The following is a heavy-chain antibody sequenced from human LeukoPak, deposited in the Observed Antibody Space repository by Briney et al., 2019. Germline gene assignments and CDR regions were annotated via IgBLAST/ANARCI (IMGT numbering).Heavy chain of an antibody. D-gene: IGHD1-26*01. CDR2: INPSGGST. J-gene: IGHJ3*02. V-gene: IGHV1-46*01. Sequence: ASVKVSCKASGYTFTSYYMHWVRQAPGQGLEWMGIINPSGGSTSYAQKFQGRVTMTRDTSTSTVYMELSSLRSEDTAVYYCARDRGSGRSPRYAFDIWGQGTMVTVSS. CDR3: ARDRGSGRSPRYAFDI. CDR1: GYTFTSYY.